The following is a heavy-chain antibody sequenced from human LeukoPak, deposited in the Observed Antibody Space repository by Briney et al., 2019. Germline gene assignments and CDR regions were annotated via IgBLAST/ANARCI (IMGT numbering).Heavy chain of an antibody. J-gene: IGHJ4*02. D-gene: IGHD5-24*01. V-gene: IGHV1-69*13. CDR2: IIPIFGTA. CDR3: AREAGMDGYILFDY. CDR1: GGTFSSYA. Sequence: SVKVSCKASGGTFSSYAISWVRQAPGQGLEWMGGIIPIFGTADYAQKFQGRVTITADESTTTAYMELSSLTSEDTAVYYCAREAGMDGYILFDYWGQGTLVTVSS.